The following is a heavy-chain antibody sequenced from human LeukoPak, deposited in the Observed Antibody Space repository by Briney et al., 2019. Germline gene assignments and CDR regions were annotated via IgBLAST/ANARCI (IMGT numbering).Heavy chain of an antibody. J-gene: IGHJ4*02. CDR2: IYYSGST. D-gene: IGHD3-22*01. CDR3: ARFSNYYDSSIHSLGY. CDR1: GGSISSSSYY. V-gene: IGHV4-39*07. Sequence: SETLSLTCTVSGGSISSSSYYWGWIRQPPGKGLEWIGSIYYSGSTYYNPSLKSRVTISVDTSKNQFSLKLSSVTAADTAVYYCARFSNYYDSSIHSLGYWGQGTLVSVSS.